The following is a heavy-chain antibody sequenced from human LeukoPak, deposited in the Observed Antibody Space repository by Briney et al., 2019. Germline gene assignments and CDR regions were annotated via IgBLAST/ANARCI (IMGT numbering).Heavy chain of an antibody. D-gene: IGHD3-10*02. CDR2: ISSTSIYR. Sequence: GGSLRLSCAASGFTFSAYSMNWVRQAPGKGLEWVSSISSTSIYRYYGDSVKGRFTISRDNAKNSLYLQMNSLRAEDTAVYYCAELGITMIGGVWGKGTTVTISS. CDR3: AELGITMIGGV. V-gene: IGHV3-21*01. CDR1: GFTFSAYS. J-gene: IGHJ6*04.